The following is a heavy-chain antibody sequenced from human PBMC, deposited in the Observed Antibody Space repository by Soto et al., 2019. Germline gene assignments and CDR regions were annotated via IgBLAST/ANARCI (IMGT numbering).Heavy chain of an antibody. V-gene: IGHV1-69*02. CDR3: ATPSLRGYGIDV. CDR2: IIPILGIA. J-gene: IGHJ6*02. CDR1: GGTFSSYT. Sequence: QVQLVQSGAEVKKPGSSVKVSCKASGGTFSSYTISWVRQAPGQGLEWMGRIIPILGIANYAQKFQGRVTITADKSTSTAYMELSSLRSEDTAVYYCATPSLRGYGIDVWGQGTTVTVSS.